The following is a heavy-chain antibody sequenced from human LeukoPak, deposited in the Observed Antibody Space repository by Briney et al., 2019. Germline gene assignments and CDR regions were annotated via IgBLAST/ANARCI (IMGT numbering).Heavy chain of an antibody. CDR1: GYTFTGYY. D-gene: IGHD3-9*01. CDR3: ARDSDWYRAFDY. CDR2: INPNSGGT. J-gene: IGHJ4*02. V-gene: IGHV1-2*02. Sequence: ASVKVSCKASGYTFTGYYLHWVRQAPGQGLEWVGWINPNSGGTNYAQKFQGRVTMTRDTSISTAYMELSRLRSDDTAVYYCARDSDWYRAFDYWGQGTLVTVSS.